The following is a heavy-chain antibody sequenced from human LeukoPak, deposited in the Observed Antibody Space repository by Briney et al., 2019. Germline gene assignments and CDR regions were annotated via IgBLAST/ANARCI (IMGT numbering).Heavy chain of an antibody. D-gene: IGHD2/OR15-2a*01. CDR3: TTFYHEYSPY. CDR1: GFSFMNAW. CDR2: IKSNADGGTP. Sequence: PGGSLRLSCAASGFSFMNAWMIWVRQAPVKGLEWVGRIKSNADGGTPDYAAPARGRFTISRDDTKNTLYLQMNSLKTEDTAVYYCTTFYHEYSPYWGRGTLVTVSS. J-gene: IGHJ4*02. V-gene: IGHV3-15*01.